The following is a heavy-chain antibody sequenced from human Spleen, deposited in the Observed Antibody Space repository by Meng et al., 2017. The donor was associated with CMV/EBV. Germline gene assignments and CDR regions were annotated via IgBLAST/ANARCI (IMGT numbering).Heavy chain of an antibody. CDR3: AKSVVPAAIWFDP. Sequence: ASGFNFSSYAMSWVRQAPGKGLEWVSAISGSGGSTYYADSVKGRFTISRDNSKNTLYLQMNSLRAEDTAVYYCAKSVVPAAIWFDPWGQGTLVTVSS. CDR1: GFNFSSYA. CDR2: ISGSGGST. J-gene: IGHJ5*02. D-gene: IGHD2-2*01. V-gene: IGHV3-23*01.